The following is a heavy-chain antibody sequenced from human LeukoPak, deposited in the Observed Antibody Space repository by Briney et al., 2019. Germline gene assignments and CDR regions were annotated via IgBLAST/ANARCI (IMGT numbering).Heavy chain of an antibody. CDR3: AREAWGSTSCYDY. CDR2: ISYDGSNK. Sequence: GGSLRLSCAASGFTFSSYGMHWVRQAPGKGLEWVAVISYDGSNKYYADSVKGRFTISRDNSKNTLYLQMNSLRAEDTALYHCAREAWGSTSCYDYWGQGTLVTVSS. J-gene: IGHJ4*02. V-gene: IGHV3-30*03. CDR1: GFTFSSYG. D-gene: IGHD2-2*01.